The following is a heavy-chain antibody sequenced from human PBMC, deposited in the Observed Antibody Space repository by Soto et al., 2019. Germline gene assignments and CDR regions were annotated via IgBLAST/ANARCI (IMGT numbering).Heavy chain of an antibody. CDR2: ISYDGSNK. J-gene: IGHJ4*02. CDR3: ARSLTPRAGYFDY. Sequence: QVQLVESGGGVVQPGRSLPLSCTASGFTFNNYAMHWVRQAPGKGLEWVAVISYDGSNKDDADSVKGRFTSSRDNSKNTLYLQMNSRRAEDTSVYYCARSLTPRAGYFDYWGQGTLVTVSS. V-gene: IGHV3-30-3*01. CDR1: GFTFNNYA.